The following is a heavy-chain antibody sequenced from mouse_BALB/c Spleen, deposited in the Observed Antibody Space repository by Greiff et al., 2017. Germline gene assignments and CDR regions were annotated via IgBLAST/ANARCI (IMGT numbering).Heavy chain of an antibody. J-gene: IGHJ4*01. D-gene: IGHD2-14*01. V-gene: IGHV1-4*02. Sequence: QVQLQQSAAELARPGASVKMSCKASGYTFTSYTMHWVKQRPGQGLEWIGYINPSSGYTEYNQKFKDKTTLTADKSSSTAYMQLSSLTSEDSAVYYCARTHRYDVEYYAMDYWGQGTSVTVSS. CDR3: ARTHRYDVEYYAMDY. CDR2: INPSSGYT. CDR1: GYTFTSYT.